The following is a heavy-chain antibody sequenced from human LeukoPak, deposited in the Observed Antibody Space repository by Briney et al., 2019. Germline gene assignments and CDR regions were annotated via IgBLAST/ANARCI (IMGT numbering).Heavy chain of an antibody. CDR3: ARDAATINFDF. Sequence: GASVKVSCKASGYTFTGYSINWLRQAPGQGLEWMGWISTNTGNPTYAQGFTGRFVFSLDTSVSTAYLQISSLKAEDTAVYYCARDAATINFDFWGQGTLVTVSS. CDR2: ISTNTGNP. D-gene: IGHD5-24*01. CDR1: GYTFTGYS. V-gene: IGHV7-4-1*02. J-gene: IGHJ4*02.